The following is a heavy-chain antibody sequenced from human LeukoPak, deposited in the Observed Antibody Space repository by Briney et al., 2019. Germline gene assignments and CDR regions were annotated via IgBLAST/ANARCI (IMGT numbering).Heavy chain of an antibody. J-gene: IGHJ4*02. V-gene: IGHV4-59*08. CDR3: ARRSPPDHYYFDY. CDR1: GGSLSSYF. Sequence: SETLSLTCTVSGGSLSSYFWGWIRQPPGKGLEWVGYIYSSGSTNYSPSLKSRVTISVTTSQNQFSLRLSSVTAADTAVYSCARRSPPDHYYFDYWGQGTLVTVSS. CDR2: IYSSGST. D-gene: IGHD1-14*01.